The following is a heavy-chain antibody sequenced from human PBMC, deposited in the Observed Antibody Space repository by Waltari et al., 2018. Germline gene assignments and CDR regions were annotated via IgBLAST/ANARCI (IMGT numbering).Heavy chain of an antibody. CDR2: ISWDGGST. D-gene: IGHD6-13*01. Sequence: EVQLVESGGVVVQPGGSLRLSCAASGFTFDDYAMHWVRQAPGKGLEWVSLISWDGGSTYYADSVKGRFTISRDNSKNSLYLQMNSLRAEDTALYYCAKDTTLAAAGIGAFDIWGQGTMVTVSS. CDR3: AKDTTLAAAGIGAFDI. V-gene: IGHV3-43D*04. J-gene: IGHJ3*02. CDR1: GFTFDDYA.